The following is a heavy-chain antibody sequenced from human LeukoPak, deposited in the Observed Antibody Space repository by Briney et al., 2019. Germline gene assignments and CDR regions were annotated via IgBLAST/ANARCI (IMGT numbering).Heavy chain of an antibody. V-gene: IGHV3-7*01. CDR2: IKQDGSEK. CDR3: ARRLAGLGSPFDY. D-gene: IGHD3-16*01. J-gene: IGHJ4*02. CDR1: GFTFSSSW. Sequence: GGSLRLSCAASGFTFSSSWMSWVRQAPGKGLEWVANIKQDGSEKYYVDSVKGRFTISRDNAKNSLYLQINSLRAEDTAVYYCARRLAGLGSPFDYWGQGTLVTVSS.